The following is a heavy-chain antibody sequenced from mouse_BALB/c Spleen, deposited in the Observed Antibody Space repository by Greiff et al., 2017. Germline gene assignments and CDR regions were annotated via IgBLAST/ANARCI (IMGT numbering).Heavy chain of an antibody. D-gene: IGHD1-1*01. CDR1: GYTFTDYA. Sequence: QVQLKESGAELVRPGVSVKISCKGSGYTFTDYAMHWVKQSHAKSLEWIGVISTYYGDASYNQKFKGKATMTVDKSSSTAYMELARLTSEDSAIYYCARGYGSSLDYWGQGTTLTVSS. V-gene: IGHV1S137*01. J-gene: IGHJ2*01. CDR3: ARGYGSSLDY. CDR2: ISTYYGDA.